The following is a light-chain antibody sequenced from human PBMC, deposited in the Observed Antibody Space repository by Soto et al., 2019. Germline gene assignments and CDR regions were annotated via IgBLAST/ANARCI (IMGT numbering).Light chain of an antibody. CDR3: QQYGSSSRT. CDR1: KSFSRSY. Sequence: EIVLTPSPDPPSFSPGERGPLPFMASKSFSRSYLAWYQQKPGQAPRLLIYGASSRATGIPDRFSGSGSGTDFTPTISRLEPEDFAVYYCQQYGSSSRTFGQGTKVDIK. J-gene: IGKJ1*01. V-gene: IGKV3-20*01. CDR2: GAS.